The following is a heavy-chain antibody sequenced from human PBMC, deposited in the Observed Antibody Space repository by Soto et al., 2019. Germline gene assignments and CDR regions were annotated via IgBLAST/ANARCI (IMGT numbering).Heavy chain of an antibody. CDR3: ARDLYSSSARYFDY. V-gene: IGHV3-21*01. D-gene: IGHD6-6*01. Sequence: EVKLVESGGGLVKPGGSLRLSCAASGLTFSSYSMNWVRQAPGKGLEWVSSISSSSSYIYYADSVKGRFTISRDNAKNSLYLQMNSLRAEDTAVYYCARDLYSSSARYFDYWGQGTVVTVSS. CDR1: GLTFSSYS. CDR2: ISSSSSYI. J-gene: IGHJ4*02.